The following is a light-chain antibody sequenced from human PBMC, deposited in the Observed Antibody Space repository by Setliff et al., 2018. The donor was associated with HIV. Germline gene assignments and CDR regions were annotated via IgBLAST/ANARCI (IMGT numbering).Light chain of an antibody. CDR3: CSHAGTFYV. Sequence: QSVLTQPASVSGSPGQAITISCTGTSSDVGGYNSVSWCQQYPGKAPKLIIYDVDKGPSGVPDRFSGSKSGNTASLTVSGLQAEDEAEYYCCSHAGTFYVFGTGTKVTVL. J-gene: IGLJ1*01. CDR1: SSDVGGYNS. CDR2: DVD. V-gene: IGLV2-8*01.